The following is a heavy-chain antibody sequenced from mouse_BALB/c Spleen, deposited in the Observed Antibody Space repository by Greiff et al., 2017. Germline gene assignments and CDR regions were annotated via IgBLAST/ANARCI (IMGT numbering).Heavy chain of an antibody. D-gene: IGHD2-14*01. CDR2: ISSGGST. CDR3: ARAYYRYDGYFDY. V-gene: IGHV5-6-5*01. J-gene: IGHJ2*01. Sequence: EVKLMESGGGLVKPGGSLKLSCAASGFTFSSYAMSWVRQTPEKRLEWVASISSGGSTYYPDSVKGRFTISRDNARNILYLQMSSLRSEDTAMYYCARAYYRYDGYFDYWGQGTTLTVSS. CDR1: GFTFSSYA.